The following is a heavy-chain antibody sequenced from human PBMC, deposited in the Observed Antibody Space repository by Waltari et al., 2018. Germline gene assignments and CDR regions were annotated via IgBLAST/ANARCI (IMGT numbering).Heavy chain of an antibody. CDR1: GYSISSGYY. D-gene: IGHD5-12*01. CDR3: ARRGCSSRDGYNYGYWYFDL. Sequence: QVQLQESGPGLVKPSETLSLTCAVSGYSISSGYYWGWIRQPPGKGLEWIGSIYHSGSTYYNPSLKSRVTISVDTSKNQFPLKLSSVTAADTAVYYCARRGCSSRDGYNYGYWYFDLWGRGTLVTVSS. CDR2: IYHSGST. J-gene: IGHJ2*01. V-gene: IGHV4-38-2*01.